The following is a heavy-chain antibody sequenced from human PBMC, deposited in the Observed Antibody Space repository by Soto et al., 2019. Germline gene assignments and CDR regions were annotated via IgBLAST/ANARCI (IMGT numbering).Heavy chain of an antibody. Sequence: EVQLLESGGDLVQPGGSLRLSCAASGLIFNNYAMSWVRQAPGRGLQWVSGISGSGDSTYYADSVKGRFTSSRDNSKNTLYLQMNSRRAEDTALYYCASRNYYASGSYYWYYFDYLSQGTLVTVSS. V-gene: IGHV3-23*01. CDR2: ISGSGDST. J-gene: IGHJ4*02. CDR3: ASRNYYASGSYYWYYFDY. D-gene: IGHD3-10*01. CDR1: GLIFNNYA.